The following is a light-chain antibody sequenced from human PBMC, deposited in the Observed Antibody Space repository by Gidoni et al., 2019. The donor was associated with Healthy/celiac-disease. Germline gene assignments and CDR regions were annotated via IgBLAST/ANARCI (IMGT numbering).Light chain of an antibody. V-gene: IGKV1-39*01. Sequence: DIHMTQSPSSLSASVGDRVTITCRASQSISSYLNWYQQKPGKAPKLLIYAASSLQSGVPSRFSGSGSGTDFTLTISSLQPEDFATYYCQQSYSTPRTFGGGTKVEIK. CDR1: QSISSY. CDR2: AAS. J-gene: IGKJ4*01. CDR3: QQSYSTPRT.